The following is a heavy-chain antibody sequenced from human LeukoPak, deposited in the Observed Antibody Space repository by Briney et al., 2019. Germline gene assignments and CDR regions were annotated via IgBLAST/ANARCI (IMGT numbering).Heavy chain of an antibody. D-gene: IGHD4-17*01. CDR3: TRVYGDSVDADYYYYMDV. CDR2: ITSSRGDI. CDR1: GFDFSGYT. V-gene: IGHV3-21*01. Sequence: PGGSLRLSCAASGFDFSGYTMTWVRQAPGRGLEWLSAITSSRGDIYYADSAKGRFTISRDNAKNSLYLQINSLRAEDTAVYYCTRVYGDSVDADYYYYMDVWGKGTTVTVSS. J-gene: IGHJ6*03.